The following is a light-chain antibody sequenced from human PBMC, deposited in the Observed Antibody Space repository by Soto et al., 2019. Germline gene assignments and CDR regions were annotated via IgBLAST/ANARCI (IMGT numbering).Light chain of an antibody. CDR3: CLYASSAVL. CDR2: EGA. CDR1: SGDVGRYDL. V-gene: IGLV2-23*01. J-gene: IGLJ2*01. Sequence: QSVLTQPASVSGSPGQSITISCTGTSGDVGRYDLVSWYQQHPGRAPKLMVYEGAKRPSGVSNRFSGSRSGITASLTISGLQAEDVADYYCCLYASSAVLFGGGTKLTVL.